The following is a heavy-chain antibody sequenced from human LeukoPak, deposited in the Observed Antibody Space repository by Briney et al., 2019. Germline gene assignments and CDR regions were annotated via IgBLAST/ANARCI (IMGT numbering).Heavy chain of an antibody. J-gene: IGHJ4*02. V-gene: IGHV3-23*01. CDR3: VRSLDY. CDR2: ITGSGGFT. Sequence: GGSLRLSCAASGLPFSTYAMNWVRQAPGKGLEWVSVITGSGGFTQYADSVKGRFTISRDNSKNTVYLQMNRLRVEDTALYYCVRSLDYWGQGTLVTVSS. CDR1: GLPFSTYA.